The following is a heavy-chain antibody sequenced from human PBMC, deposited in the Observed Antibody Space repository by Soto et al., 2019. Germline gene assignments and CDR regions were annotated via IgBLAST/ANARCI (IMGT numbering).Heavy chain of an antibody. V-gene: IGHV4-59*01. D-gene: IGHD1-26*01. J-gene: IGHJ5*02. Sequence: SETLSLTCTVSGGSISSYYWSWIRQPPGKGLEWIGYIYYSGSTNYNLSLKSRVTISVDTSKNQFSLKLSSVTAADTAVYYCARIVSRRDWFDPWGQGTLVTVSS. CDR3: ARIVSRRDWFDP. CDR2: IYYSGST. CDR1: GGSISSYY.